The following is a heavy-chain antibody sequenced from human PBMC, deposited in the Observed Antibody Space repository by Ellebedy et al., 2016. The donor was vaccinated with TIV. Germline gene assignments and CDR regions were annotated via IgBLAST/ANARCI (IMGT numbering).Heavy chain of an antibody. Sequence: SVKVSXXASGGTFSSYAISWVRQAPGQGLEWMGGIIPIFGTANYAQKFQGRVTITADESTSTAYMELSSLRSEDTAVYYCARLNSYYDSSGYSGLHNDYWGQGTLVTVSS. D-gene: IGHD3-22*01. V-gene: IGHV1-69*13. CDR1: GGTFSSYA. J-gene: IGHJ4*02. CDR2: IIPIFGTA. CDR3: ARLNSYYDSSGYSGLHNDY.